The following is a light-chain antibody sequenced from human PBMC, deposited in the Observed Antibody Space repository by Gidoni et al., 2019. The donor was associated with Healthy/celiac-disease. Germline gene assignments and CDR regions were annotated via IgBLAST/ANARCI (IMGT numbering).Light chain of an antibody. CDR3: NARDSSGNHLRV. V-gene: IGLV3-19*01. CDR1: SLRSYY. J-gene: IGLJ3*02. CDR2: GKN. Sequence: SSELTPDPAVSVALGQTVRITCQGDSLRSYYASWYQQKPGQAPVLVIYGKNNRPSGIPERFSGSSSGNTASLTITGAQAEDEADYYCNARDSSGNHLRVFGGGTKLTVL.